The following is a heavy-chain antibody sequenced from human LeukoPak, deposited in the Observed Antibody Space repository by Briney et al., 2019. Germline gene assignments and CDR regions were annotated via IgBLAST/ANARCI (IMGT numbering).Heavy chain of an antibody. Sequence: GGSLRLSCAASGFTFSSYSMNWVRQAPGKGLEWVSSISSSSSYIYYADSVKGRFTISRDNSKNTLYLQMNSLRAEDTAVYYCALNGREVPSGAFDIWGQGTMVTVSS. CDR3: ALNGREVPSGAFDI. D-gene: IGHD3-16*02. J-gene: IGHJ3*02. CDR2: ISSSSSYI. CDR1: GFTFSSYS. V-gene: IGHV3-21*04.